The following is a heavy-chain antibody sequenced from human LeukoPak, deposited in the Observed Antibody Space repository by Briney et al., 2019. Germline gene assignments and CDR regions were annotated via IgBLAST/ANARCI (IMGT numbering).Heavy chain of an antibody. V-gene: IGHV3-30*04. D-gene: IGHD6-19*01. J-gene: IGHJ4*02. CDR2: ISYDGSNK. CDR1: GFTFSSYA. Sequence: GRSLRLSCAASGFTFSSYAMHWVRQAPGKGLEWVAVISYDGSNKYYADSVKGRFTISRDNPKNTLYLQMNSLRAEDTAVYYCARDDFSSGWYGDFDYWGQGTLVTVSS. CDR3: ARDDFSSGWYGDFDY.